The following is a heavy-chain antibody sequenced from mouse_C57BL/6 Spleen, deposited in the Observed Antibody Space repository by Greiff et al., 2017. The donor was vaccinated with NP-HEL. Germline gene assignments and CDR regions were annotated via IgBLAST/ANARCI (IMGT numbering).Heavy chain of an antibody. J-gene: IGHJ3*01. CDR3: TKRVDGYWFAY. CDR2: IDPETGGT. CDR1: GYTFTDYE. D-gene: IGHD2-3*01. Sequence: VHLVESGAELVRPGASVTLSCKASGYTFTDYEMHWVKQTPVHGLEWIGAIDPETGGTAYNQKFKGKAILTADKSSSTAYMELRSLTSEDSAVYYCTKRVDGYWFAYWGQGTLVTVSA. V-gene: IGHV1-15*01.